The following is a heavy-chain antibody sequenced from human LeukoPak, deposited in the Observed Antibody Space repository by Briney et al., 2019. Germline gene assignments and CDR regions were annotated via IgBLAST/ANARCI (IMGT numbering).Heavy chain of an antibody. CDR3: ARTSVRGVMTQFDP. CDR1: GGTFSSYA. V-gene: IGHV1-69*13. CDR2: IIPIFDTA. J-gene: IGHJ5*02. Sequence: ASVKVSCKASGGTFSSYAISWVRQVPGQGLEWMGGIIPIFDTADYAQKFQGRVTITADESTSTAYMELSSLRSEDTAIYYCARTSVRGVMTQFDPWGQGTLVTVSS. D-gene: IGHD3-10*01.